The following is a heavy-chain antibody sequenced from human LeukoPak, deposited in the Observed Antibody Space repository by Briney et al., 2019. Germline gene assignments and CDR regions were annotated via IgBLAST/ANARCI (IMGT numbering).Heavy chain of an antibody. D-gene: IGHD1-1*01. V-gene: IGHV1-24*01. CDR2: FDPEDVET. Sequence: ASVKVSCKVSANTLSELSVHWVRQAPGKGLEWMGGFDPEDVETIYAQRFQDRVTMTEDTSTDTAYMELTSLRSDDTAVYYCASHLLSLQQLVLGDASDIWGPGTMVTVSS. CDR3: ASHLLSLQQLVLGDASDI. J-gene: IGHJ3*02. CDR1: ANTLSELS.